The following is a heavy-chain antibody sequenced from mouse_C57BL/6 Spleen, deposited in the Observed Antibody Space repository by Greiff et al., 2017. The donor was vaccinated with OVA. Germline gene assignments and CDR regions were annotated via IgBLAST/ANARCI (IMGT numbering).Heavy chain of an antibody. CDR2: INPNNGGT. Sequence: VQLKQSGPELVKPGASVKMSCKASGYTFTDYNMHWVKQSHGKSLEWIGYINPNNGGTSYNQKFKGNATLTVNKSSSTAYMELRSLTSEDSAVYYCARPVVARYFDVWGTGTTVTVSS. J-gene: IGHJ1*03. V-gene: IGHV1-22*01. D-gene: IGHD1-1*01. CDR1: GYTFTDYN. CDR3: ARPVVARYFDV.